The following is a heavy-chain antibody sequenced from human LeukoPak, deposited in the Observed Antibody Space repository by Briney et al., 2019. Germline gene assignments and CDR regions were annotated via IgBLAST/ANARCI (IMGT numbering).Heavy chain of an antibody. CDR2: ISSSSSYI. CDR1: GFTFSSYS. Sequence: GGSLRLSCAASGFTFSSYSMNWVRQAPGKGLEWVSSISSSSSYIYYADSVKGRFTISRDNAKNSLYLQMNGLRAEDTAVYYCARDWGYYYYYGMDVWGQGTTVTVSS. V-gene: IGHV3-21*01. D-gene: IGHD3-16*01. CDR3: ARDWGYYYYYGMDV. J-gene: IGHJ6*02.